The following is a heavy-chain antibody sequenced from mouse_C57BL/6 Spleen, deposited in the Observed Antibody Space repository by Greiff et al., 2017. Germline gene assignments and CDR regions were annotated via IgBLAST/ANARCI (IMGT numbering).Heavy chain of an antibody. J-gene: IGHJ4*01. Sequence: QVQLQQPGAELVKPGASVKLSCKASGYTFTSYWMHWVKQRPGQGLEWIGMIHPNSGSTNYNEKFKSKATLTVDKPSSTAYMQLSSLTSEDSAVYDCARGTQEQALYALAYWGQGTSVTVSS. CDR1: GYTFTSYW. CDR3: ARGTQEQALYALAY. V-gene: IGHV1-64*01. CDR2: IHPNSGST. D-gene: IGHD3-1*01.